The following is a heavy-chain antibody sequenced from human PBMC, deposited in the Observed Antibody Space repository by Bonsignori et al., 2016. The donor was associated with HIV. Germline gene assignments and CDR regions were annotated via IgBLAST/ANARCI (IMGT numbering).Heavy chain of an antibody. Sequence: WIRQPPGKGLEWIGYIYYSGSTNYNPSLKSRVTISVDTSKNQFSLKLSSVTAADTAVYYCARDTRSYYDFWSGPPDAFDIWGQGTMVTVSS. D-gene: IGHD3-3*01. J-gene: IGHJ3*02. CDR2: IYYSGST. CDR3: ARDTRSYYDFWSGPPDAFDI. V-gene: IGHV4-59*01.